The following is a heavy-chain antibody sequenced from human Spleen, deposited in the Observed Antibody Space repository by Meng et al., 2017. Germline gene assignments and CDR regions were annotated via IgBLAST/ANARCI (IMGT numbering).Heavy chain of an antibody. CDR2: IYHGGDT. V-gene: IGHV4-34*01. CDR3: GRWY. Sequence: QVQLQQWGAGLLKPSETLSLTCAVYGGSFSSSSYYWGWIRQPPGKGLEWIGEIYHGGDTNYNPSLKSRVTIAIDKSKNQFSLKLGSVTAADPAVYYCGRWY. CDR1: GGSFSSSSYY. J-gene: IGHJ2*01.